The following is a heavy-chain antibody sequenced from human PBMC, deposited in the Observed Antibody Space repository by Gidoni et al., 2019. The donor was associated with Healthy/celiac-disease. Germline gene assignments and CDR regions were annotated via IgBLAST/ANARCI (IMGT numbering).Heavy chain of an antibody. CDR2: IYYSGST. D-gene: IGHD3-10*01. CDR1: AVTLRSSSDY. V-gene: IGHV4-39*07. Sequence: QLQLPESGPALVPPSATMSPPCTLSAVTLRSSSDYWGWIRQPTGKGLEWIGSIYYSGSTYYNPSGKSRVTISVETSKKQFALKLSSVTAADTAVYYCAREVAPVRGVIVYWGQGTRVTVSS. J-gene: IGHJ4*02. CDR3: AREVAPVRGVIVY.